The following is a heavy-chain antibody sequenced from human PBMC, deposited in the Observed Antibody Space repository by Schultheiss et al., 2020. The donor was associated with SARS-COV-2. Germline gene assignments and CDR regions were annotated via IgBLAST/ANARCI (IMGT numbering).Heavy chain of an antibody. CDR3: AKVVRFATTQQLGFDY. J-gene: IGHJ4*02. CDR1: GFTFSSYA. CDR2: ISGSGGST. D-gene: IGHD6-13*01. V-gene: IGHV3-23*01. Sequence: GGSLRLSCAASGFTFSSYAMSWVRQAPGKGLEWVSTISGSGGSTYYADSVKGRFTISRDNSKNTLYLQMNSLRAEDTAVYYCAKVVRFATTQQLGFDYWGQGTLVTVSS.